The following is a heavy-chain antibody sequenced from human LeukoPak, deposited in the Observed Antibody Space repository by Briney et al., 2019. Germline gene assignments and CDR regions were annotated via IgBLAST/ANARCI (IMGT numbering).Heavy chain of an antibody. Sequence: SETLSLTCTVSGGSVSSGSYYWSWIRQPPGKGLQWIGYIYYSGSTNYNPSLKSRVTISVDTSKNQFSLKLSSVTAADTAVYYCARAGSMWELPNYFDYWGQGTLVTVSS. CDR3: ARAGSMWELPNYFDY. J-gene: IGHJ4*02. CDR2: IYYSGST. D-gene: IGHD1-26*01. CDR1: GGSVSSGSYY. V-gene: IGHV4-61*01.